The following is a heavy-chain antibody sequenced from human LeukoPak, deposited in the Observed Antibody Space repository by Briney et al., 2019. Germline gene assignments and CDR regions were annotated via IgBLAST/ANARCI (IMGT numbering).Heavy chain of an antibody. Sequence: GGSLRLSCAPSGFTFSSYWMHWVRQAPGKGLVWVSRINSDGSSTSYADSVKGRFTISRDNATYTLYLQMNSLRAEDTAVYYCARDRGDYDFWSGYYYAYFDYWGQGTLVTVSS. CDR2: INSDGSST. D-gene: IGHD3-3*01. V-gene: IGHV3-74*01. CDR1: GFTFSSYW. J-gene: IGHJ4*02. CDR3: ARDRGDYDFWSGYYYAYFDY.